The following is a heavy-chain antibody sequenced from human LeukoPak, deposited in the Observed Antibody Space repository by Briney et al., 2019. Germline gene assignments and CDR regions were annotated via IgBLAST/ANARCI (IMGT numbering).Heavy chain of an antibody. CDR2: IYHSGST. Sequence: HPSETLSLTCAVSGASISSDYYWAWIRQPPGQGLEWIESIYHSGSTYYNPSLKSRVTISVDTSKNQFSLKVRSVTAADTAVYYCARRHREAYNPQDWGQGTLVTVSS. CDR1: GASISSDYY. V-gene: IGHV4-38-2*01. CDR3: ARRHREAYNPQD. D-gene: IGHD5-24*01. J-gene: IGHJ4*02.